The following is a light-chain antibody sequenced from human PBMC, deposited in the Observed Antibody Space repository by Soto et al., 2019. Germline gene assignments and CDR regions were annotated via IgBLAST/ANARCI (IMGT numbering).Light chain of an antibody. CDR2: GNS. V-gene: IGLV1-40*01. CDR3: QSYDSSLEV. J-gene: IGLJ2*01. Sequence: QSVLSHPPSVSGAQGQRVTISCTGSRSNIGAGYDVHWYQQLPGTAPKLLIYGNSNRPSGVPDRFSGSKSGTSASLAITGLQAEDEADYYCQSYDSSLEVFGGGTKLTVL. CDR1: RSNIGAGYD.